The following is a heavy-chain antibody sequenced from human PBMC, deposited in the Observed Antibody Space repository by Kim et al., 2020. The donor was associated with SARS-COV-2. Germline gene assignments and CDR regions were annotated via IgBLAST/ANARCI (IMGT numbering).Heavy chain of an antibody. Sequence: SETLSLTCAVYGGSFSGYYWSWIRQPPGKGLEWIGEINHSGSTNYNPSLKSRVTISVDTSKNQFSLKLSSVTAADTAVYYCARGEEQQPFDFWGQGTLVTVSS. CDR1: GGSFSGYY. CDR3: ARGEEQQPFDF. J-gene: IGHJ4*02. V-gene: IGHV4-34*01. D-gene: IGHD6-13*01. CDR2: INHSGST.